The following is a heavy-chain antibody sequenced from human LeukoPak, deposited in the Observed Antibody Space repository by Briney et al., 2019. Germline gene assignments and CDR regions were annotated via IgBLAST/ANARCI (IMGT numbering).Heavy chain of an antibody. D-gene: IGHD3-10*01. J-gene: IGHJ4*02. V-gene: IGHV4-39*07. CDR2: IYYSGSP. CDR3: ARHYVSGSYYSHFDY. CDR1: GGSISSSSYY. Sequence: SETLSLTCTVSGGSISSSSYYWGWIRQPPGKGLEWIGCIYYSGSPNYNPSLKSRVTISVDSSKNQFSLKLSSVTAVDTAVYHCARHYVSGSYYSHFDYWGQGALVTVSS.